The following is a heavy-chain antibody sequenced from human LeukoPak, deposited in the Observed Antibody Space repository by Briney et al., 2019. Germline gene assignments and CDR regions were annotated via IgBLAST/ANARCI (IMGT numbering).Heavy chain of an antibody. Sequence: ASVKVSCKASGGTFSDYALNWVRQAPGQGLEWMGVFIPVLGTANSTQNFQDRVSITADISTHTVYMELSSLKSEDTAVYFCAAIPVFGVVLHQEPVWGKGTTVTVSS. J-gene: IGHJ6*04. V-gene: IGHV1-69*10. CDR3: AAIPVFGVVLHQEPV. CDR2: FIPVLGTA. D-gene: IGHD2-8*01. CDR1: GGTFSDYA.